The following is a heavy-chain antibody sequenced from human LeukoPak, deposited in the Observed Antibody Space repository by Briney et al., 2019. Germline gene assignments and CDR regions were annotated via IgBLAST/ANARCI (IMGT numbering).Heavy chain of an antibody. V-gene: IGHV5-51*01. Sequence: GESLKISCKGSGYSFTSYWIGWVRQMPGKGLEWMGIIYPGDSDTRYSPSFQGQVTISADKSISTAYLQWSSLKASDTAMYYSARLRVDTAMVISRYFDYWGQGTLVTVSS. J-gene: IGHJ4*02. CDR2: IYPGDSDT. CDR3: ARLRVDTAMVISRYFDY. D-gene: IGHD5-18*01. CDR1: GYSFTSYW.